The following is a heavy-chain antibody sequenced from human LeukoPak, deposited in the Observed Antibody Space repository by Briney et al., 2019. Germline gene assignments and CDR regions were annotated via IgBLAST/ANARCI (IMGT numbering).Heavy chain of an antibody. Sequence: GGSLRLSCAASGFTFSSYSMNWVRQAPGKGLEWVSSISSSSSYIYYADSVKGRFAISRDDAKNSLYLQMNSLRAEDTAVYYCASRMVGATNWFDPWGQGTLATVSS. V-gene: IGHV3-21*01. J-gene: IGHJ5*02. CDR2: ISSSSSYI. D-gene: IGHD1-26*01. CDR1: GFTFSSYS. CDR3: ASRMVGATNWFDP.